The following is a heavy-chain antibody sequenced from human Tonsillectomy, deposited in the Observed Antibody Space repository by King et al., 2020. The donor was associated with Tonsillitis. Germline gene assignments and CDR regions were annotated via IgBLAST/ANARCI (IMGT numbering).Heavy chain of an antibody. J-gene: IGHJ2*01. V-gene: IGHV3-30-3*01. Sequence: VQLVESGGGVVQPGGSLTVSCAASGFTLTNYAVHWVRQSPGKGLEWVAIIPFDGSNKYFADSVKGRFTLSRDNCKNTLFLQMNSLRPEDTAVYYCARAGDFEILDPPFDVWGRGTLVTVSS. D-gene: IGHD3-9*01. CDR3: ARAGDFEILDPPFDV. CDR2: IPFDGSNK. CDR1: GFTLTNYA.